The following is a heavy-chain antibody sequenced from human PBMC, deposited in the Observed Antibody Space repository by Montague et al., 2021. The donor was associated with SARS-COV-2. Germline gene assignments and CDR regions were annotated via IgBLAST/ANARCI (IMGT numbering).Heavy chain of an antibody. Sequence: SETLSLTCAVHGWSFSTYSLNWIRQPPGKGLEWIGEIHHGGSTNYNPSLKSRVTISADTSKNQFSLKLTSVAAADTAVYYCARLGDGVVPSPILGVGPYYSSYYMDVWGKGTTVTVSS. CDR1: GWSFSTYS. J-gene: IGHJ6*03. D-gene: IGHD3-10*01. CDR3: ARLGDGVVPSPILGVGPYYSSYYMDV. CDR2: IHHGGST. V-gene: IGHV4-34*01.